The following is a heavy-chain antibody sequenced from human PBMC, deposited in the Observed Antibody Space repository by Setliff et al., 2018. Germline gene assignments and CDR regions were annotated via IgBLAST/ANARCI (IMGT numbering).Heavy chain of an antibody. Sequence: ASVKVSCKASGYTFTTYGIIWVRQAPGQGLEWMGWTSAYNDNTNYAQRLQGRVTMTTDTSTSTAYMELGGLSSDDTAVYYCARAPSSIGVGGSLLHWGQGTLVTVSS. D-gene: IGHD6-19*01. J-gene: IGHJ4*02. CDR2: TSAYNDNT. CDR3: ARAPSSIGVGGSLLH. V-gene: IGHV1-18*01. CDR1: GYTFTTYG.